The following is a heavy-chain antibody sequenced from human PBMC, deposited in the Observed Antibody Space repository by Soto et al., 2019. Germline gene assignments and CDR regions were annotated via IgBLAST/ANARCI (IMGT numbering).Heavy chain of an antibody. CDR2: IFTCGST. Sequence: EVQLVESGGGLVQPGGSLRLSCAASGFTVSSNYMSWVRQAPGKGLEWVSVIFTCGSTYYADSVKGRFTISRHSSMNTVYLQMDSLRAEDTAVYYCARDRQSSGWLDAFDIWGPGTMVTVSS. CDR3: ARDRQSSGWLDAFDI. J-gene: IGHJ3*02. V-gene: IGHV3-53*04. CDR1: GFTVSSNY. D-gene: IGHD6-19*01.